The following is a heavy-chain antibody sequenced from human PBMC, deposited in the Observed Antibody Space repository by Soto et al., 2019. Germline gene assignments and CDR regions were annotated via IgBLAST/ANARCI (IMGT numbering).Heavy chain of an antibody. CDR2: INHSGST. CDR1: GGSFSGYY. J-gene: IGHJ6*02. D-gene: IGHD6-13*01. CDR3: ARGKGAAAGNYYYYYGMDV. V-gene: IGHV4-34*01. Sequence: PSETLSLTCAVYGGSFSGYYWSWIRQPPGKGLEWIGEINHSGSTNYNPSLKSRVTISVDTSKNQFSLKLSSVTAADTAVYYCARGKGAAAGNYYYYYGMDVWGQGTTVTVSS.